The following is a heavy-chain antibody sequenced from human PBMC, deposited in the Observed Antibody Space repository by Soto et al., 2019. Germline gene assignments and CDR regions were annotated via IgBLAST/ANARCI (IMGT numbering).Heavy chain of an antibody. V-gene: IGHV3-23*01. CDR2: ISGSGGST. J-gene: IGHJ4*02. Sequence: GGSLRLSCAASGFTFSSYAMSWVRQAPGKGLEWVSAISGSGGSTYYADSVKGRFTISRDNSKNTLYLQMNSLRAEDTAVYYCANTFYGSGSYYGFDYWGQGTLVTVSS. CDR3: ANTFYGSGSYYGFDY. D-gene: IGHD3-10*01. CDR1: GFTFSSYA.